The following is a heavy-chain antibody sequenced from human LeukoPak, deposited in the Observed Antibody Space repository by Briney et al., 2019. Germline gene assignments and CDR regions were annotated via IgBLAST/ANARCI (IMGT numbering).Heavy chain of an antibody. CDR2: ISGSGGST. CDR1: GLTFSSYA. J-gene: IGHJ4*02. D-gene: IGHD6-13*01. V-gene: IGHV3-23*01. CDR3: AKRGHISSYPLWFDY. Sequence: PGGSLRLSRAASGLTFSSYAMSWVRQAPGKGLEWVSAISGSGGSTYYADSVKGRFTISRDNSKNTLYLQVNSLRAEDTAVYYCAKRGHISSYPLWFDYWGQGTLVTVSS.